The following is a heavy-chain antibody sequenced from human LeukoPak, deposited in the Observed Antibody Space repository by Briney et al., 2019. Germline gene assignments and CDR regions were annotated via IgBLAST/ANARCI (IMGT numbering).Heavy chain of an antibody. CDR3: ARDGYDSSGYGHDY. CDR1: GFTFSSYA. D-gene: IGHD3-22*01. Sequence: GGSLRLSCAASGFTFSSYAMSWVRQAPGKGLEWVSAISGSGGSTYYADSVKGRFTISRDNSKNTLYLQMNSLRAEDTAVYYCARDGYDSSGYGHDYWGQGTLVTVSS. V-gene: IGHV3-23*01. CDR2: ISGSGGST. J-gene: IGHJ4*02.